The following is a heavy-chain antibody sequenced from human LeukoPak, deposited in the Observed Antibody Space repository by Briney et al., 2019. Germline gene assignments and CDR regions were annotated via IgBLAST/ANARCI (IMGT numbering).Heavy chain of an antibody. V-gene: IGHV4-39*07. J-gene: IGHJ4*01. CDR2: IYYTGIT. CDR1: GASITSSNYY. Sequence: SETLSLTCTVSGASITSSNYYWLWLRQPPGKGLEWIGSIYYTGITYYNLSLKSRVTISVDTSKYQCSLRLSSVTAADTAVYYCASLLGPLSYNFGFARDYWGQGTLVTVSS. CDR3: ASLLGPLSYNFGFARDY. D-gene: IGHD5-18*01.